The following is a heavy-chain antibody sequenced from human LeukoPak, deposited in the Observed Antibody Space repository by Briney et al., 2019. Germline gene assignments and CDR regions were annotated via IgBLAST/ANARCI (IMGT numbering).Heavy chain of an antibody. V-gene: IGHV1-46*01. CDR3: ADRLGLGH. D-gene: IGHD3-16*01. CDR2: INPSGGST. CDR1: GYTFTSYY. J-gene: IGHJ4*02. Sequence: ASVKVSCKASGYTFTSYYMHWVRQAPGQGLEWMGMINPSGGSTSYAQKLQGRVTMTTDTSTSTAYMELRSLRSDDTAVYYCADRLGLGHWGRGTLVTVSS.